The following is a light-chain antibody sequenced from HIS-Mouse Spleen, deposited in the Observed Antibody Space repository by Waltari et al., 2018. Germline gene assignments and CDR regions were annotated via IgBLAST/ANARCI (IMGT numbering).Light chain of an antibody. CDR1: SSDVGSYNL. J-gene: IGLJ3*02. V-gene: IGLV2-23*01. Sequence: QSALTQPASVSGSPGQSITISCTGTSSDVGSYNLVSWYQQHPGKDPKLMIYEGSKRPSGVSNRFSGAKSGNKASLTISGLQAEDEADYYCCSYAGSSTWVFGGGTKLTVL. CDR2: EGS. CDR3: CSYAGSSTWV.